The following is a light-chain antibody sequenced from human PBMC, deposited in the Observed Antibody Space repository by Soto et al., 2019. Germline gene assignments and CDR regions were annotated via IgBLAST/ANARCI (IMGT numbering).Light chain of an antibody. CDR3: QQYGSSPQT. V-gene: IGKV3-20*01. Sequence: IVSKQSPGTLSLSPGERATLSCWASQSVSSSYLAWYQQKPRQAPRLLIYGASSRATGIPDRFSGSGSGTDFTLTISRLEPEDFAVYYCQQYGSSPQTFGQGTKVDIK. J-gene: IGKJ1*01. CDR2: GAS. CDR1: QSVSSSY.